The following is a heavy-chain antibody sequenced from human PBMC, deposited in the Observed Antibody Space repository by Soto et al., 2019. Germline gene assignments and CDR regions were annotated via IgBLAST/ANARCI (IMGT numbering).Heavy chain of an antibody. CDR2: ISYDGSNK. CDR3: ARDKVAAAGKLDY. J-gene: IGHJ4*02. Sequence: QVQLVESGGGVVQPGRSLRLSCAASGFTFSSYAMHWVRQAPGKGLEWVAVISYDGSNKYYADSVKGRFTIYRDNSKNPLYLQMNSLRAEDTAVYYCARDKVAAAGKLDYWGQGTLVTVSS. CDR1: GFTFSSYA. D-gene: IGHD6-13*01. V-gene: IGHV3-30-3*01.